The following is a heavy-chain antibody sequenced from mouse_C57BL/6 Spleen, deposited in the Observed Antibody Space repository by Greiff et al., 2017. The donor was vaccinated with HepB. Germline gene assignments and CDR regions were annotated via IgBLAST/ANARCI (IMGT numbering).Heavy chain of an antibody. V-gene: IGHV5-17*01. Sequence: EWVAYISSGSSTIYYADTVKGRFTISRDNAKNTLFLQMTSLRSEDTAMYYCARGDDGYYGGSMDYWGQGTSVTVSS. J-gene: IGHJ4*01. D-gene: IGHD2-3*01. CDR2: ISSGSSTI. CDR3: ARGDDGYYGGSMDY.